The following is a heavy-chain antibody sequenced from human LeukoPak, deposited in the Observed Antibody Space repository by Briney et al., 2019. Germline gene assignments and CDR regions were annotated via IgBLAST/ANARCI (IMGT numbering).Heavy chain of an antibody. J-gene: IGHJ6*03. Sequence: SVKVSCKASRDTFINNVISWLRQVPGQGLEWMGGIIPIFGSAAYAQKFQGRVTMTRDMSTSTVYMELSSLRSEDTAVDYCARTVAAEHYYYYRDVWGKGPTLTVS. CDR1: RDTFINNV. V-gene: IGHV1-69*05. D-gene: IGHD6-13*01. CDR2: IIPIFGSA. CDR3: ARTVAAEHYYYYRDV.